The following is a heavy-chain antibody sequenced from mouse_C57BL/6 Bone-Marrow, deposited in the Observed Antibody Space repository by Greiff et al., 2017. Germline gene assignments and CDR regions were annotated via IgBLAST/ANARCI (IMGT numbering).Heavy chain of an antibody. Sequence: QVQLQQSGAELMKPGASVKLSCKATGYTFTGYWIEWVKQRPGHGLEWIGEILPGSGSTNDNEKFKGKATFTADTSSNTAYMQLSSLTTEDSAIYYCARGYYGTLFDYWGQGTTLTVSS. D-gene: IGHD1-1*01. CDR1: GYTFTGYW. CDR2: ILPGSGST. V-gene: IGHV1-9*01. J-gene: IGHJ2*01. CDR3: ARGYYGTLFDY.